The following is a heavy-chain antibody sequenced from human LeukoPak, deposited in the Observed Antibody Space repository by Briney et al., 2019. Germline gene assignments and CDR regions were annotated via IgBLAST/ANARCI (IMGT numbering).Heavy chain of an antibody. CDR3: AKVTAAVAGYFDY. CDR2: ISYDGSNK. Sequence: GGSLRLSCAASGFTFSSYGMHWVRQAPGKGLEWVAVISYDGSNKYYADSVKGRFTISRDNSKNTLYLQMNSLRAEDTAVYYCAKVTAAVAGYFDYWGQGTLVTVSS. V-gene: IGHV3-30*18. J-gene: IGHJ4*02. D-gene: IGHD6-19*01. CDR1: GFTFSSYG.